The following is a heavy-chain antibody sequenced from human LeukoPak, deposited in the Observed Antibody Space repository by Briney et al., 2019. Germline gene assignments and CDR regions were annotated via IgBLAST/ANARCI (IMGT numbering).Heavy chain of an antibody. CDR2: MNPNSGNT. J-gene: IGHJ4*02. D-gene: IGHD2-15*01. Sequence: ASVKVSCKASGYTFTSYDINWVRQATGQGLEWMGWMNPNSGNTGYAQKFQGRVTMTRNTSISTAYMELSSLRSEDTAVYYCARGRYCSGGSCYPPNFDYWGQGPLVTVSS. CDR3: ARGRYCSGGSCYPPNFDY. V-gene: IGHV1-8*01. CDR1: GYTFTSYD.